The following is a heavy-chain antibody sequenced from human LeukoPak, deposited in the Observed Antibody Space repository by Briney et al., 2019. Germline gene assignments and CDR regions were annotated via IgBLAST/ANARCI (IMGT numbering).Heavy chain of an antibody. D-gene: IGHD5-12*01. V-gene: IGHV3-9*01. CDR2: ISWNSASI. Sequence: GGSLRLSCAASGFTFHHYAIHWVRQVPGKGLEWVSGISWNSASIGYADSVKGRFTISRDNAKNSVYLQMNSLRAEDTALYYCAKDKAPLYSGYDWDLDFWGHGTLVTVSS. CDR1: GFTFHHYA. CDR3: AKDKAPLYSGYDWDLDF. J-gene: IGHJ4*01.